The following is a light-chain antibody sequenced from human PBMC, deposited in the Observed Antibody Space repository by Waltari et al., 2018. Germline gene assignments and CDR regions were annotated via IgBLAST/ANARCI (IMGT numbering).Light chain of an antibody. CDR2: DAS. Sequence: ELVLTQSPPTLPLSPGERATLPCRASQSVSSYLAWYQQKPGQAPRLLIYDASTRATGIPARFSGSGSGTDFTLTISSLGPEDFAVYYCQQRLFGPGTKVDIK. V-gene: IGKV3-11*01. CDR1: QSVSSY. CDR3: QQRL. J-gene: IGKJ3*01.